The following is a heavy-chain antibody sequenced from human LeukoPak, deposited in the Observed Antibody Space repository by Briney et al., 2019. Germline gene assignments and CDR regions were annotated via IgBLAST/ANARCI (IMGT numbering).Heavy chain of an antibody. CDR1: GFTFSSYS. CDR2: ISSSSSYI. V-gene: IGHV3-21*01. D-gene: IGHD3-3*01. Sequence: GGSLRLSCAASGFTFSSYSMNWVRQAPGKGLEWVSSISSSSSYIYYADSVKGRFTISRDNAKNSLYLQMNSLRAEDTAVYYCARVLTYDFWSGTRPHYYYYGADVWGQGTTVTVSS. J-gene: IGHJ6*02. CDR3: ARVLTYDFWSGTRPHYYYYGADV.